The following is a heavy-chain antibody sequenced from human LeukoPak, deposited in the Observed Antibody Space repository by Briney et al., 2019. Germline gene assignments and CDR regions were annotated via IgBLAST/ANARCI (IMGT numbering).Heavy chain of an antibody. J-gene: IGHJ3*02. V-gene: IGHV2-70*04. CDR2: SGWDDDK. D-gene: IGHD3-22*01. CDR1: GVSLRTGGMR. Sequence: SGPALIHPTQPRTLTWTFSGVSLRTGGMRGSWIRQPPEKAREWLALSGWDDDKFYSTSLKTRLTISKDASKNQVVLTMTKMDPVDTATYYCARAQYYYDSSGYYSVGAFDIWGQGTMVTVSS. CDR3: ARAQYYYDSSGYYSVGAFDI.